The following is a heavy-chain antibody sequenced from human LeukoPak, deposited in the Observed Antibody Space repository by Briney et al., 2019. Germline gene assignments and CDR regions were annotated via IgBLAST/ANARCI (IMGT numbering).Heavy chain of an antibody. CDR3: AREVGEHWPPGGLGY. V-gene: IGHV3-21*01. CDR2: ISSSSSYI. J-gene: IGHJ4*02. CDR1: GFTFSSYS. D-gene: IGHD3-16*01. Sequence: PGGSLRLSCAASGFTFSSYSMNWVRQAPGKGLEWVSSISSSSSYIYYADSVKGRFTISRDNAKNSLYLQMNSLRAEDTAVYYCAREVGEHWPPGGLGYWGQGTLVTVSS.